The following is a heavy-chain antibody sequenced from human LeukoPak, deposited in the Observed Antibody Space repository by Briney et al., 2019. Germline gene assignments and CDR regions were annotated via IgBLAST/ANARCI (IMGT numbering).Heavy chain of an antibody. J-gene: IGHJ4*02. Sequence: GASVKVSCKASGYTFARYYIHWVRQAPGQGLEWMGIINPSGGNTNYAQKFQGRVTLTRDTSTSTAYMELRSLRYDDTAVYYCARMPYDSSGYSMYWGQGTLVTVSS. D-gene: IGHD3-22*01. CDR2: INPSGGNT. V-gene: IGHV1-46*01. CDR3: ARMPYDSSGYSMY. CDR1: GYTFARYY.